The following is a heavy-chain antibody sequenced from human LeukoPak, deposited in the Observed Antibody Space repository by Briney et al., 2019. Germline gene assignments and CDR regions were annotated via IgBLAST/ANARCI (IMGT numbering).Heavy chain of an antibody. D-gene: IGHD3-16*01. CDR3: ARDSRRGWADYFDY. Sequence: PGGSLRLSCAASGFTFSSYAMHWVRQAPGKGLEWVAVISYDGSNKYYAASVKGRFTISRDNSKNTLYLQMNSLRAEDTAVYYCARDSRRGWADYFDYWGQGTLVTVSS. J-gene: IGHJ4*02. CDR2: ISYDGSNK. V-gene: IGHV3-30*04. CDR1: GFTFSSYA.